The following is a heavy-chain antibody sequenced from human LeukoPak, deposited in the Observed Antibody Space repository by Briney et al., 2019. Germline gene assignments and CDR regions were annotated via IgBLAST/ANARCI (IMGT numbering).Heavy chain of an antibody. Sequence: SETLSLTCTVPGGSISSYYWSWIRQPPGKGLEWIGYIYYNGSTNYNPSLKSRVTISVDTYKNQFSLKLSSVTAADTAVYYCARRGLVAPYYDFWSGLYHFDYWGQGTLVTVSS. CDR3: ARRGLVAPYYDFWSGLYHFDY. CDR1: GGSISSYY. CDR2: IYYNGST. J-gene: IGHJ4*02. D-gene: IGHD3-3*01. V-gene: IGHV4-59*08.